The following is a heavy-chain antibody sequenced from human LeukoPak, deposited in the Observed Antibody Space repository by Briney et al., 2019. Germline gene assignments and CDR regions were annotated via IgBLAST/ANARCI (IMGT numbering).Heavy chain of an antibody. V-gene: IGHV3-48*04. CDR2: ITNGGSTI. CDR3: ARSIGLTGGGVDV. D-gene: IGHD3-9*01. J-gene: IGHJ6*02. Sequence: PGGSLRLSCVASGFTFETSTMNWVRQAPGKGLEWVSYITNGGSTIHHADSVKGRFTISRDNAKKTLYLQMNSLRAEDTAVYYCARSIGLTGGGVDVWGQGTTVTVSS. CDR1: GFTFETST.